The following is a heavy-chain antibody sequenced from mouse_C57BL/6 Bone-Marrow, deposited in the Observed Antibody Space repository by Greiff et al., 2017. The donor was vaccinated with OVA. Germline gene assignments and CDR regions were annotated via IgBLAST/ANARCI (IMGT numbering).Heavy chain of an antibody. Sequence: QVQLKQSGAELMKPGASVKLSCKATGYTFTGYWIEWVKQRPGHGLEWIGEILPGSGSTNYNEKFKGKATFTADTSSNTAYMQLNSLTSEDSAVYYCARREGYTTVVDGDYWGQGTSVTVSS. CDR1: GYTFTGYW. CDR3: ARREGYTTVVDGDY. CDR2: ILPGSGST. V-gene: IGHV1-9*01. D-gene: IGHD1-1*01. J-gene: IGHJ4*01.